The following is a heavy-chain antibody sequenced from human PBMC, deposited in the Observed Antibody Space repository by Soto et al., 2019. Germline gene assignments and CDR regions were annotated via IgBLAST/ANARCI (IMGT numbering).Heavy chain of an antibody. Sequence: SLRLSCAASGFTFDDYAMHRVRQAPGKGLEWVSGISWNSGSIGYADSVKGRFTISRDNAKNSLYLQMNSLRAEDTALYYCAKDGYSYGAHYYYYMDVWGKGTTVTVS. CDR2: ISWNSGSI. CDR3: AKDGYSYGAHYYYYMDV. J-gene: IGHJ6*03. V-gene: IGHV3-9*01. D-gene: IGHD5-18*01. CDR1: GFTFDDYA.